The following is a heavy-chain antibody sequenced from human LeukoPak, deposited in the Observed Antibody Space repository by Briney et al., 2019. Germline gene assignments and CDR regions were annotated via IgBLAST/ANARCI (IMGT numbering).Heavy chain of an antibody. D-gene: IGHD5-12*01. J-gene: IGHJ4*02. CDR3: ARGYSGTYRIDY. V-gene: IGHV3-74*01. CDR2: INSDGSST. CDR1: GFTFRNYW. Sequence: GGSLRLSCAASGFTFRNYWMHWVRQAPGKGLVWVSRINSDGSSTSYADSVKGRLTISRDNAKNTLYLQMNSLRDEDTSVYYCARGYSGTYRIDYWGQGTLVTVSS.